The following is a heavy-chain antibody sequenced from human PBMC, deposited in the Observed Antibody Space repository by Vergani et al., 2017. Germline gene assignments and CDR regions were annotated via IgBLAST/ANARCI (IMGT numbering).Heavy chain of an antibody. CDR3: AIEGAPYFD. D-gene: IGHD3-9*01. J-gene: IGHJ4*02. V-gene: IGHV3-21*01. CDR2: ISSSSSYI. Sequence: EVQLVESGGGLVKPGGSLRLSCAASGFTFSSYSMNWVRKAQGKGLEWVSSISSSSSYIYYADSVKGRFTISIDNAKNSLYLQMNSLSAEDTAVYYCAIEGAPYFDWGQGTLVTVSS. CDR1: GFTFSSYS.